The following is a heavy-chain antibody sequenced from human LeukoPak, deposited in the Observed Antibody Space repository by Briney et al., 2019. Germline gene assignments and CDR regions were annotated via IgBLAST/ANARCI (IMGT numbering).Heavy chain of an antibody. V-gene: IGHV4-39*01. J-gene: IGHJ6*02. CDR1: GGSISSSSYY. CDR3: ARHNVEQGEGSHSMDA. D-gene: IGHD3-16*01. CDR2: IYYSGST. Sequence: SETLSLTCTVSGGSISSSSYYWGWIRQPPGKGLEWIGSIYYSGSTYYSPSLKSRVTISVDTSKNQFSLKLSSVTAADTAVYYRARHNVEQGEGSHSMDASGQGTTVTVSS.